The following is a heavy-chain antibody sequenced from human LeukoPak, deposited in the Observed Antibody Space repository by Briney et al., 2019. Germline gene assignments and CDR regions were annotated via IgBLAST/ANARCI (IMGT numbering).Heavy chain of an antibody. CDR2: LTGSGIDT. CDR1: GFTFSSYA. J-gene: IGHJ4*02. D-gene: IGHD4-23*01. CDR3: AKDRYGGTFDY. Sequence: GGSLRLSCAASGFTFSSYAMSWVRQAPGKGLEWVSALTGSGIDTYYADSVKGRFTISRDNSKNTLYLQMISLRAEDTAVYYCAKDRYGGTFDYWGQGTLVTVSS. V-gene: IGHV3-23*01.